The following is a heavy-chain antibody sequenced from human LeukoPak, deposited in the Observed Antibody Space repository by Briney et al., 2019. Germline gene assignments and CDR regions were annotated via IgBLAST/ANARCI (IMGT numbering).Heavy chain of an antibody. CDR3: ARDVPGTTPFDY. Sequence: ASVKVSCKASGYIFSNYGISWVRQAPGQGLEWMGWISAKNGDTNYIQKFRSRVTMTTDTSTSTAYMELWSLRSDDTAVYYCARDVPGTTPFDYWGQGTLVTVSS. CDR2: ISAKNGDT. J-gene: IGHJ4*02. CDR1: GYIFSNYG. D-gene: IGHD1-7*01. V-gene: IGHV1-18*01.